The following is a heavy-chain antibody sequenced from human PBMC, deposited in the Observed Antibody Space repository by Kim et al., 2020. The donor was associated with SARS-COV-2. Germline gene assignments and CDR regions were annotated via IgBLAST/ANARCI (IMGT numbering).Heavy chain of an antibody. D-gene: IGHD3-9*01. CDR3: TRDDILTGYYLGSYYGCAMDV. CDR2: IKSKTDGGTT. V-gene: IGHV3-15*01. CDR1: GFTFSNAW. Sequence: GGSLRLSCAASGFTFSNAWMSWVRQAPGKGLEWVGRIKSKTDGGTTDYAAPVKGRFTISRDDSKNTRYLQMNSLKTEDTAVYYCTRDDILTGYYLGSYYGCAMDVWGQGTTVTVSS. J-gene: IGHJ6*02.